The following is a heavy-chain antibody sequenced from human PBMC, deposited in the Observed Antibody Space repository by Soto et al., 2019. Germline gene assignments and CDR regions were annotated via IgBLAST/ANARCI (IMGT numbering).Heavy chain of an antibody. D-gene: IGHD1-26*01. CDR2: ITSNGGNT. CDR3: AKGKKSTTWSPFDY. J-gene: IGHJ4*02. CDR1: GFTFTSYA. V-gene: IGHV3-23*01. Sequence: GGSLRLSCEVSGFTFTSYAMSWVRQAPGKGLEWVSGITSNGGNTYYADSVKGRFTISRDNSRNTLYLQVNSLRAEDTAIYYCAKGKKSTTWSPFDYWGQGTLVTVSS.